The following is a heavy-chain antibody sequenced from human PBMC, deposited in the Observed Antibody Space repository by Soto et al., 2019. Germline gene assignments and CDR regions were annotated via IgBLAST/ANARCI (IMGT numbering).Heavy chain of an antibody. CDR1: GYTFTSYG. CDR3: ARVTHLYSNDWYYYYYYMDV. D-gene: IGHD4-4*01. CDR2: ISAYNGNT. Sequence: ASVKVSCKASGYTFTSYGISWVRQAPGQGLEWMGWISAYNGNTNYAQKLQGRVIMTTDTSTSTAYMELRSLRSDDTAVYYCARVTHLYSNDWYYYYYYMDVWGKGTTVTVSS. V-gene: IGHV1-18*01. J-gene: IGHJ6*03.